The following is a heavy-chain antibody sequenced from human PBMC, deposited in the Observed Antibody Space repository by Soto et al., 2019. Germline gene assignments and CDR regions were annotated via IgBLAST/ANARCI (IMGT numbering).Heavy chain of an antibody. Sequence: QVQLQESGPGLVKPSETLSLTCDVSGDSISSPTWWTWVRQPPGKGLEWIGEVYHSGSTNYNSSLKXRXTXSXHKWKNQFSLRLSSVTAADTAVYYCATRAPIDGDPYWGQGTLVTVSS. D-gene: IGHD4-17*01. CDR2: VYHSGST. CDR3: ATRAPIDGDPY. CDR1: GDSISSPTW. V-gene: IGHV4-4*02. J-gene: IGHJ4*02.